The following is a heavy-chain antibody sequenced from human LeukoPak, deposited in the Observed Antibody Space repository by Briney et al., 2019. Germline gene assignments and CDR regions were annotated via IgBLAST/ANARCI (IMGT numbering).Heavy chain of an antibody. CDR3: AKGVAGLYYFDY. CDR1: GFTFSSYA. Sequence: PGGSLRLSCAASGFTFSSYAMSWVRQAPGKWLECVSAISGSGGSTYYADSVKGRFTISRDNSKNTLYLQMNSLRAEDTAVYYCAKGVAGLYYFDYWGQGTLVTVSS. D-gene: IGHD6-19*01. V-gene: IGHV3-23*01. J-gene: IGHJ4*02. CDR2: ISGSGGST.